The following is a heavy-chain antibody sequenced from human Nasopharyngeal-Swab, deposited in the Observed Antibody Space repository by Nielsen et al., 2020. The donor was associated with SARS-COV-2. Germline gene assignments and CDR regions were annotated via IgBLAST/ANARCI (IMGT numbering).Heavy chain of an antibody. V-gene: IGHV4-34*01. CDR2: INHSGST. Sequence: SETLSLTCAVYGGSFTTYYWNWIRQSPGKGLEWIGEINHSGSTNYNPSLKSRVTISVDTSKNQFSLKLSSVTAADTAVYYCARYCSSTSCSLGMDVWGQGTTVTVSS. CDR3: ARYCSSTSCSLGMDV. CDR1: GGSFTTYY. D-gene: IGHD2-2*01. J-gene: IGHJ6*02.